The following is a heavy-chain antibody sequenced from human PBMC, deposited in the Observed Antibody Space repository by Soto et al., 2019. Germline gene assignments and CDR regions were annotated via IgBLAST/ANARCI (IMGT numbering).Heavy chain of an antibody. CDR3: AIWWSGSRQGFDP. Sequence: QVQLQESGPGLVKPSQTLSLTCTVSGGFISSGDYYWNWIRQHPGKGLEWIGYIYYSGSTYYNPSLMSRVTISVDTSKNQFSLKLSSVTAADTAVYYCAIWWSGSRQGFDPWGQGTLVTVSS. V-gene: IGHV4-31*03. CDR1: GGFISSGDYY. D-gene: IGHD3-3*01. J-gene: IGHJ5*02. CDR2: IYYSGST.